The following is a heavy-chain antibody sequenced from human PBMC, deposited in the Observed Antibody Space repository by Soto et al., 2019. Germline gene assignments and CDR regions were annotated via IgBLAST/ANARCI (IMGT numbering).Heavy chain of an antibody. D-gene: IGHD4-4*01. J-gene: IGHJ6*02. CDR3: AKSRDGYSFYYFYGMDV. V-gene: IGHV3-30*18. CDR2: ILYDGSNT. Sequence: VGSLRLSCAASGFTFSNYGMHWVRQAPGKGLEWVAAILYDGSNTYYADSVKGRFTISRDNSKNTLYLQMNSLRAEDTAVYHCAKSRDGYSFYYFYGMDVWGQGTTVTVSS. CDR1: GFTFSNYG.